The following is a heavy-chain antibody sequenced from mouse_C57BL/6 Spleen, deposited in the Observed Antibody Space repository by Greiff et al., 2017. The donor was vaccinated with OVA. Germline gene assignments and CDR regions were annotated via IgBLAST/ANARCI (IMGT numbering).Heavy chain of an antibody. V-gene: IGHV1-39*01. CDR3: ARIYYYGSSYEDGYFDV. Sequence: VQLQQSGPELVKPGASVKISCKASGYSFTDYNMNWVKQRNGKSLEWIGVINPNYGTTSYNQKFKGKATLTVDQSSSTAYMQLNSLTSEDSAVYYCARIYYYGSSYEDGYFDVWGTGTTVTVSS. J-gene: IGHJ1*03. CDR2: INPNYGTT. D-gene: IGHD1-1*01. CDR1: GYSFTDYN.